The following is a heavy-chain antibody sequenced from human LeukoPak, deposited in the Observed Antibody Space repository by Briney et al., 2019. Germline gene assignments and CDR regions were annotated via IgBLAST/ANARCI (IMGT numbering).Heavy chain of an antibody. J-gene: IGHJ4*02. CDR1: GGSISSSSFY. V-gene: IGHV4-39*01. D-gene: IGHD4-17*01. CDR2: IYYSGST. CDR3: ARVPTVTFFDY. Sequence: SEPLSLTCTVSGGSISSSSFYWGWIRQPPGKGLEWIGTIYYSGSTYYNPSLKSRVTISVDTSKNQFSLKLSSVTAADTAVYYCARVPTVTFFDYWGQGTLVTVSS.